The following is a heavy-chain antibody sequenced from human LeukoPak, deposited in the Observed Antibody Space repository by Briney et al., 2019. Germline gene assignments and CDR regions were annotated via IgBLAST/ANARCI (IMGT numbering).Heavy chain of an antibody. CDR3: ARLPEYSSGWYDYYYYYYGMDV. D-gene: IGHD6-19*01. J-gene: IGHJ6*02. Sequence: SETLSLTCTVSGGSISSYYWSWIRQPPGKGLEWIGYIYYSGSTNYNPSLKSRVTISVDTSKNQFSLKLSSVTAADTAVYYCARLPEYSSGWYDYYYYYYGMDVWGQGTTVTVSS. CDR1: GGSISSYY. V-gene: IGHV4-59*08. CDR2: IYYSGST.